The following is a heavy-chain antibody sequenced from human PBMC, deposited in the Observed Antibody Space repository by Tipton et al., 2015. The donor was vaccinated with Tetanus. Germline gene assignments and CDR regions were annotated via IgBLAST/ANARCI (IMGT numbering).Heavy chain of an antibody. J-gene: IGHJ6*02. Sequence: QMQLVQSGAEVKKPGSSVKVSCKASGGSFNTYGISWVRQAPGQGLQWMGKIVPVFGPTYAQSFKGRVTFTADKSTSTVFLELSRLTSADPAVYFCAGDLGGTRPYYALDVWGQGTTVTVSS. CDR2: IVPVFGPT. V-gene: IGHV1-69*06. CDR3: AGDLGGTRPYYALDV. CDR1: GGSFNTYG. D-gene: IGHD6-19*01.